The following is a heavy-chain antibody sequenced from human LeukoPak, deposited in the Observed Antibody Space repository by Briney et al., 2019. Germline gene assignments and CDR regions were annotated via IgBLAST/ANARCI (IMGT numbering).Heavy chain of an antibody. CDR3: ARGWELLYWYGMDV. CDR2: ISYDGSNK. V-gene: IGHV3-30*04. Sequence: GGSLRLSCAASGFTFSSYAMHWVRQAPGKGLEWVAVISYDGSNKYYADSVKGRFTISRDNSKNTLYLQMNSLRAEDTAVYYCARGWELLYWYGMDVWGQGTTVTVSS. J-gene: IGHJ6*02. CDR1: GFTFSSYA. D-gene: IGHD1-26*01.